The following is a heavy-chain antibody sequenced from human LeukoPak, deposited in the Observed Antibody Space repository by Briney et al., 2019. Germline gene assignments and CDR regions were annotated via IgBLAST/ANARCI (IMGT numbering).Heavy chain of an antibody. D-gene: IGHD3-10*01. V-gene: IGHV3-53*01. J-gene: IGHJ4*02. CDR3: ARDYYGSGTYYHDY. CDR1: GFTVSSNY. Sequence: PGGSLRLSCAASGFTVSSNYMSWVRQAPGKGLEWASVIYSSGNAYYADSVKGRFTISRDNSKNTLYLQINSLRAEDTAVYYCARDYYGSGTYYHDYWGQGTLVTVSS. CDR2: IYSSGNA.